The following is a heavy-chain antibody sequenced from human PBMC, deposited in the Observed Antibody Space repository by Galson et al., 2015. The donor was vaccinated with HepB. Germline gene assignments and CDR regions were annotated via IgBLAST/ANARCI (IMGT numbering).Heavy chain of an antibody. CDR2: IHPGDSDS. Sequence: QSGAEVKKPGESLKISCKGSGYSFTSYWIGWVRQMPGKGLEWMGIIHPGDSDSRYSPSFQGQVTISADKSISTAYLQWSSLKASDTAMYYCVRQAYCGGDCYPGDAFDIWGQGTMVTVSS. D-gene: IGHD2-21*02. CDR3: VRQAYCGGDCYPGDAFDI. J-gene: IGHJ3*02. CDR1: GYSFTSYW. V-gene: IGHV5-51*01.